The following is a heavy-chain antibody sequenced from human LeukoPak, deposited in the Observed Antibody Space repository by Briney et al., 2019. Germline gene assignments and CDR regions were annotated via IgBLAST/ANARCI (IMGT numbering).Heavy chain of an antibody. D-gene: IGHD6-19*01. CDR2: ILSDGSSTT. J-gene: IGHJ5*02. Sequence: TGGSLRLSCEASGFTFSSYWMQWVRQAPGKGLVWVSRILSDGSSTTTYADSVKGRFTISRDNSKDTLYLQLNSLRAEDTAIYFCAKPISGGLAVSADWFDPWGQGTLVIVSS. V-gene: IGHV3-74*01. CDR3: AKPISGGLAVSADWFDP. CDR1: GFTFSSYW.